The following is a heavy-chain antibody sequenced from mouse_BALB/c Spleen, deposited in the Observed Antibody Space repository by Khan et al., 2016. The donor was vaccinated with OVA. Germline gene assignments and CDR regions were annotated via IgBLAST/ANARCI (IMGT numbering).Heavy chain of an antibody. CDR2: ISTGGHYT. CDR3: SRLAYYYNSEGFAY. V-gene: IGHV5-6*01. J-gene: IGHJ3*01. CDR1: GFTFSTYG. D-gene: IGHD1-1*01. Sequence: EVELVESGGDLVKPGGSLKLSCAVSGFTFSTYGMSWVRQTPDMRLEWVATISTGGHYTYYPDSVKGRFTISRDNAMNTLYLQMSILKSVDTAIYYGSRLAYYYNSEGFAYWGQGTLVAVSA.